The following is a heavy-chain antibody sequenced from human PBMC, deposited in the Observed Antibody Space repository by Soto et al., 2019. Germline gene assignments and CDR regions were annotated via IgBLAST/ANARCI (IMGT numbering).Heavy chain of an antibody. CDR3: ARVGFLEWLGGFDP. CDR2: ISAYNWNT. V-gene: IGHV1-18*01. Sequence: ASVEVSCKASGYTFTSYGLSWLGQAPGQVLEWMGWISAYNWNTNYAQKLQGRVTMTTDTSTSTAYMELRSLRSDDTAVYYCARVGFLEWLGGFDPWGQGTLVPV. J-gene: IGHJ5*02. CDR1: GYTFTSYG. D-gene: IGHD3-3*01.